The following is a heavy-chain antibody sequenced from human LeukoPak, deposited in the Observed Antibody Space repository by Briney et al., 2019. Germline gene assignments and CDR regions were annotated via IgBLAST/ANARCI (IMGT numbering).Heavy chain of an antibody. V-gene: IGHV3-7*01. Sequence: GGSLRLSCAASGFTFSSYWMTWVRQAPGKGLEWVANIKQDGSDKYYVDSVKGRFTISRDNAQNALYLQMNSLRADDTALYYCARQYTSSWYALGYLDYWGQRTLVTVSS. CDR3: ARQYTSSWYALGYLDY. CDR1: GFTFSSYW. D-gene: IGHD6-13*01. CDR2: IKQDGSDK. J-gene: IGHJ4*02.